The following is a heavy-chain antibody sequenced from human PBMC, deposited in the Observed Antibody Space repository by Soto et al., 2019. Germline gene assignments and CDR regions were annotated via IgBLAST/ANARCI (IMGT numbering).Heavy chain of an antibody. D-gene: IGHD6-13*01. CDR2: ISWNSGSI. CDR3: ARASYSSSWFYYNHYMDV. Sequence: GGSLRLSCAASGFTFDDYAMHWVRQAPGKGLEWVSGISWNSGSIGYADSVRGRFTISRDNAKNSLYLQMNSLRAEDTALYYCARASYSSSWFYYNHYMDVWGKRTTVTVSS. CDR1: GFTFDDYA. J-gene: IGHJ6*03. V-gene: IGHV3-9*01.